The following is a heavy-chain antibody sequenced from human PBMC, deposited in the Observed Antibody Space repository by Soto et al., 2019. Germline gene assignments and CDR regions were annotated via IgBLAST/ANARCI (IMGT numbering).Heavy chain of an antibody. V-gene: IGHV3-66*01. Sequence: PGGSLRLSCAASGFTVSSNYMSWVRQAPGKELEWVSVIYSGGTTYYADSVKGRFTISRDNSKNTLYLQMNSLRPEDTAVYYCARGRQLVFRFDPWGQGTLVTVSS. CDR2: IYSGGTT. CDR1: GFTVSSNY. CDR3: ARGRQLVFRFDP. J-gene: IGHJ5*02. D-gene: IGHD6-6*01.